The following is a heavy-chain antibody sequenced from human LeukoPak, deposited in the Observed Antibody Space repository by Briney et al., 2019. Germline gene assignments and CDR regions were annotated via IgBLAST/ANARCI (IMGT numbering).Heavy chain of an antibody. D-gene: IGHD3-10*01. Sequence: SVTLSLTCTVSGGSISGYYWSWIRQPPGKGLEYIGYIHYSGNTNYNPSLKSRVTISVDTSKNQFSLRLSSVTAADTGVYYCTRQSEFYYNGMDVWGQGTTVTVSS. J-gene: IGHJ6*02. V-gene: IGHV4-59*08. CDR1: GGSISGYY. CDR2: IHYSGNT. CDR3: TRQSEFYYNGMDV.